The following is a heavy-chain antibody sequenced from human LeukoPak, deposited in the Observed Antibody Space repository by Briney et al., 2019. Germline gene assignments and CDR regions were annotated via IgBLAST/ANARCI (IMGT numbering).Heavy chain of an antibody. D-gene: IGHD2-2*02. Sequence: SETLSLTCTVSGGSISSYYWSWIRQPPGKGLEWIGEINHSGSTNYNPSLKSRVTISVDTSKNQFSLKLSSVTAADTAVYYCARLGKVVVVVPAAIRPEYYFDYWGQGTLVTVSS. V-gene: IGHV4-34*01. CDR3: ARLGKVVVVVPAAIRPEYYFDY. CDR2: INHSGST. CDR1: GGSISSYY. J-gene: IGHJ4*02.